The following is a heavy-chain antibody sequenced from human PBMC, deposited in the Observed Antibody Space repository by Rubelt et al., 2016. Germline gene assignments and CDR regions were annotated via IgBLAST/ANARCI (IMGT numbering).Heavy chain of an antibody. CDR1: GFTVSSNY. CDR2: IYSGGST. J-gene: IGHJ4*02. Sequence: EVQLVESGGGLVQPGGSLRLSCAASGFTVSSNYMSWVRQAPGKGLEWVSVIYSGGSTYYADSVKGRFTIARGNSKSTLYLQMNSLRAEDTAVYYCARNWGFDCWGQGTLVTVSS. V-gene: IGHV3-66*01. CDR3: ARNWGFDC. D-gene: IGHD7-27*01.